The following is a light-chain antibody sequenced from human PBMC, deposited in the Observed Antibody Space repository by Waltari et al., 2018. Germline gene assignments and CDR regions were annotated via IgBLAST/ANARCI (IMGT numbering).Light chain of an antibody. CDR3: QQYKTFPLT. Sequence: DIQMTQSPSSLSASVGDRVTITCQASHDISNYLNWYQQKPGKAPKLLIYDASNLETGVPSRFSGSGSGTDFSFTISSLQPEDIASYYCQQYKTFPLTFGGGTKVEIK. J-gene: IGKJ4*01. V-gene: IGKV1-33*01. CDR1: HDISNY. CDR2: DAS.